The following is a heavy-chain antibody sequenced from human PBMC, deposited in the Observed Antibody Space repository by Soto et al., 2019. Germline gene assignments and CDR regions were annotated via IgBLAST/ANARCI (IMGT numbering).Heavy chain of an antibody. CDR3: ARGFGKLPGNGMDV. V-gene: IGHV3-30-3*01. Sequence: QVQLVESGGGVVQPGRSLRLSCAASGFTFSSYAMHWVRQAPGKGLEWVAVISYDGSNKYYADSVKGRFTISRDNSKNTLYLQMNSLRAEDTAVYYCARGFGKLPGNGMDVWGQGTTVTVSS. CDR2: ISYDGSNK. J-gene: IGHJ6*02. D-gene: IGHD3-10*01. CDR1: GFTFSSYA.